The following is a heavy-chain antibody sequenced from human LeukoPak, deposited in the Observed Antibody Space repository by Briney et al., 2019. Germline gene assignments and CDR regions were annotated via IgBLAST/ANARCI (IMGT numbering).Heavy chain of an antibody. CDR1: GFTFDTYA. CDR2: ISGDGVTK. D-gene: IGHD3-22*01. V-gene: IGHV3-23*01. Sequence: GGSLRLSCTASGFTFDTYAMSWVRQAPGGGLEWVSGISGDGVTKYYADSVKGRFTVSRDNSKDTLWLQMNTLRAEDTAVYFCAKRDYSDVSGYSPLFANWGQGTLVTVSS. J-gene: IGHJ4*02. CDR3: AKRDYSDVSGYSPLFAN.